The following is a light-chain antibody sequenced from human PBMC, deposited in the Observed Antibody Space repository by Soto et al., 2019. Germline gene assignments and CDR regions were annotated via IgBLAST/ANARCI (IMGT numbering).Light chain of an antibody. CDR1: QSIGTY. J-gene: IGKJ1*01. V-gene: IGKV1-39*01. Sequence: DIQMTQSPSSLSASVGDRVILTCRASQSIGTYLNWYQQKPGKAPKFLIYAASSLRSGDPSRFSGSGSGTDFNRPISSLQPENFATYFCQQSYIPVTWTFGQGTTV. CDR2: AAS. CDR3: QQSYIPVTWT.